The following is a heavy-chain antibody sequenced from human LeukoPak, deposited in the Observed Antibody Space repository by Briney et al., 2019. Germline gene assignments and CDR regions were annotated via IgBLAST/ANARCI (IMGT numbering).Heavy chain of an antibody. CDR1: GFTFSTYA. D-gene: IGHD2-15*01. CDR2: ISGSGGST. J-gene: IGHJ4*02. CDR3: AKAPAYCSGGTCYDY. Sequence: SGGPLRRSCAASGFTFSTYAMSWVRPAPGKGLEWVSLISGSGGSTYNADSVKGRFTISRDNSKNTLYLQMKSLRADDTAVYYCAKAPAYCSGGTCYDYWGQGGLVTVSS. V-gene: IGHV3-23*01.